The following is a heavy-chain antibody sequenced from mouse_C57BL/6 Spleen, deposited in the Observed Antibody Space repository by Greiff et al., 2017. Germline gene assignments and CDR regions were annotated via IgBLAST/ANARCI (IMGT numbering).Heavy chain of an antibody. V-gene: IGHV1-53*01. CDR1: GYTFTSYW. Sequence: QVQLQQPGTELVKPGASVKLSCKASGYTFTSYWMHWVKQRPGQGLEWIGNINPSNGGTNYNEKFKSKATLTVDQSSSTAYMQRSSLTSEDSAVYYCAREDYDYDDGFDYWGQGTTRTVSS. CDR3: AREDYDYDDGFDY. D-gene: IGHD2-4*01. J-gene: IGHJ2*01. CDR2: INPSNGGT.